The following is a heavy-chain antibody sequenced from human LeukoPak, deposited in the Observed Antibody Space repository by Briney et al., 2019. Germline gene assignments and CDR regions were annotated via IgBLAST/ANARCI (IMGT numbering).Heavy chain of an antibody. CDR2: IKKDGSEE. CDR3: ARRNPNGNALDV. V-gene: IGHV3-7*01. Sequence: PGGSLRLSCAASGFTLNSYLMSWVRQAPGRGLEWVANIKKDGSEENYLDSVKGRFTVSRDNAKNSLNLQMNSLRGEDTAVYYCARRNPNGNALDVWGEGRMVTISS. D-gene: IGHD1-14*01. J-gene: IGHJ3*01. CDR1: GFTLNSYL.